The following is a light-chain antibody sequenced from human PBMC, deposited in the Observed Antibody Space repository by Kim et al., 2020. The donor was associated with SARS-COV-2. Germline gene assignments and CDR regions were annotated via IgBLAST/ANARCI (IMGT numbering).Light chain of an antibody. Sequence: DIQMTQSPSTLSASVGDRVTITCRASQSISNWLAWYQQKPGKAPNLLIYKASTLEGGVPSRFSGSGSGTEFSLTISSLQPDDFATYYCQQYSAYGLTFGGGTKVDIK. CDR3: QQYSAYGLT. CDR1: QSISNW. CDR2: KAS. J-gene: IGKJ4*01. V-gene: IGKV1-5*03.